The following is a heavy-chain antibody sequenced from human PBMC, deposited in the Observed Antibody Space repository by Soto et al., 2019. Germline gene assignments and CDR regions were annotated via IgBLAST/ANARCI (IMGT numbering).Heavy chain of an antibody. V-gene: IGHV3-53*01. CDR1: GFTVSSNY. D-gene: IGHD4-17*01. J-gene: IGHJ4*02. CDR2: IYSGGST. CDR3: ARDLRFNDDYGDYAFDY. Sequence: PGGSLRLSCAASGFTVSSNYMSWVRQAPGKGLEWVSVIYSGGSTYYADSVKGRFTISRDNSKNTLYLQMNSLRAEDTAVYYCARDLRFNDDYGDYAFDYWGQGTLVTVSS.